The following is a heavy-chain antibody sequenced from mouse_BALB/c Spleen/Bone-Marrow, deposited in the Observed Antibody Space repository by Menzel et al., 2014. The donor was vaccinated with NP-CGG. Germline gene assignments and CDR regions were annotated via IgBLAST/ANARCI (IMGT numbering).Heavy chain of an antibody. Sequence: QVQLQQSGAELAKPGAPVKMSCKASGYTFINYWIHWVKQRPGQGLEWIGYINPSTAYTAYNQKFQDKTTLTADKSSSTAYMQLSSLTSEDSAVYYCARGNYEAMDYWGQGTSVTVSS. V-gene: IGHV1-7*01. J-gene: IGHJ4*01. CDR2: INPSTAYT. D-gene: IGHD2-1*01. CDR3: ARGNYEAMDY. CDR1: GYTFINYW.